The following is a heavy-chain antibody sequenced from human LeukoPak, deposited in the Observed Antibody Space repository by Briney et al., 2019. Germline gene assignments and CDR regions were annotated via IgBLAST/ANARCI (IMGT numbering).Heavy chain of an antibody. CDR1: GGSISSYY. CDR3: ARAYSSSWYLDY. D-gene: IGHD6-13*01. V-gene: IGHV4-4*07. Sequence: SETLSLTCTVSGGSISSYYWSWIRQPAGKGLEWIGRIYTSGSTNYNPSLKSRVTISVGKSKNQFSLKLSSVTAADTAVYYCARAYSSSWYLDYWGQGTLVTVSS. CDR2: IYTSGST. J-gene: IGHJ4*02.